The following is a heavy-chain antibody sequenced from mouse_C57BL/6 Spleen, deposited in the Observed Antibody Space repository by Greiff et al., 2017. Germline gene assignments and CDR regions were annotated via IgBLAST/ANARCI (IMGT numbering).Heavy chain of an antibody. J-gene: IGHJ4*01. CDR3: ATHYYGSSFYAMDY. CDR2: INPSSGYT. CDR1: GYTFTSYT. V-gene: IGHV1-4*01. Sequence: QVHVKQSGAELARPGASVKMSCKASGYTFTSYTMHWVKQRPGQRLEWIGYINPSSGYTKYNQKFKDKATLTADKSSSTAYMQLSSLTSEDSAVYYCATHYYGSSFYAMDYWGQGTSVTVSS. D-gene: IGHD1-1*01.